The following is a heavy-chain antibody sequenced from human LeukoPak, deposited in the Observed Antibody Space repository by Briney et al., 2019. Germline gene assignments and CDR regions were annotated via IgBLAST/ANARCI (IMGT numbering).Heavy chain of an antibody. CDR3: AKVVLVGAIFGPGY. V-gene: IGHV3-23*01. Sequence: GRSLRLSCAAAGLTFTTYSMNCVRQAPGRGLEWVSAISPSGRTTDYADSVKGRFTISRDNSKNTLYLQMNSLRAEDTAVYYCAKVVLVGAIFGPGYWGQGTLVTVSS. CDR1: GLTFTTYS. J-gene: IGHJ4*02. D-gene: IGHD1-26*01. CDR2: ISPSGRTT.